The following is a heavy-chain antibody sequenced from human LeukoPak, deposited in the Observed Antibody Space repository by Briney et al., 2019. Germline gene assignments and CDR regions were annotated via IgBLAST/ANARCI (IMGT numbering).Heavy chain of an antibody. CDR1: GGYISSSY. V-gene: IGHV4-59*01. CDR3: ARGADLEMATITDYYYMDV. Sequence: SESLSLTCTVSGGYISSSYWSWIRQPPGKGLEWIGYIYYSGSTNYNPSLKSRVTISVDTSKNQFSLKLSSVTAADTAVYYCARGADLEMATITDYYYMDVWGKGTTVTVSS. CDR2: IYYSGST. J-gene: IGHJ6*03. D-gene: IGHD5-24*01.